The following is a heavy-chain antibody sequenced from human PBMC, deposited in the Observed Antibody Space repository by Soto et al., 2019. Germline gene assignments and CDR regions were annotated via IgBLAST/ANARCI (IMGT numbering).Heavy chain of an antibody. Sequence: GGSLRLSCAASGFTFSSYAMHWVRQAPGKGLEWVAVISYDGSNKYYADSVKGRFTISRDNSKNTLYLQMNSLRAEDTAVYYCASPPVGYFANNWFDPWGQGTLVTVSS. CDR3: ASPPVGYFANNWFDP. V-gene: IGHV3-30-3*01. J-gene: IGHJ5*02. CDR2: ISYDGSNK. CDR1: GFTFSSYA. D-gene: IGHD3-9*01.